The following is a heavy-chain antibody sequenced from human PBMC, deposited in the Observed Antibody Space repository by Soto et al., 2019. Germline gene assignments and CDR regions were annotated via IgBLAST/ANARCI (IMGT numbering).Heavy chain of an antibody. V-gene: IGHV1-8*02. CDR2: MNPNSDNT. CDR1: GYTFTSYG. D-gene: IGHD5-12*01. Sequence: GASVKVSCKASGYTFTSYGISWVRQATGQGLEWMGWMNPNSDNTGYAQKFQGRVTMTRNTSISTAYMELSSLRSEDTAVYYCARGDRNPARWLRFRGSNFEYWGQGTLVTVSS. J-gene: IGHJ4*02. CDR3: ARGDRNPARWLRFRGSNFEY.